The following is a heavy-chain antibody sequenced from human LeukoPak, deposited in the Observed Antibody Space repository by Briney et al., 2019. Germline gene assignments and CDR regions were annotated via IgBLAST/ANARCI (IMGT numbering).Heavy chain of an antibody. Sequence: PGGSLRLSCAASGFIFSNYALMWVRQAPGKGLEWVSSITGRGDETFYADSVKGRFSLSRDNSKNMLYLQMYSLGAEDTAIYYCAKGAAAGLVDWFDPWGQGTLVIVSS. J-gene: IGHJ5*02. D-gene: IGHD6-13*01. CDR1: GFIFSNYA. V-gene: IGHV3-23*01. CDR2: ITGRGDET. CDR3: AKGAAAGLVDWFDP.